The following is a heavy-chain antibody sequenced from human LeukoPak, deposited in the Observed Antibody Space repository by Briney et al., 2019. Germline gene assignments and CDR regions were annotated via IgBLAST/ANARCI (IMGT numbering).Heavy chain of an antibody. V-gene: IGHV1-2*02. CDR1: GYTFSCYY. D-gene: IGHD6-19*01. J-gene: IGHJ4*02. CDR2: INPKSGGT. Sequence: ASVKVSCKASGYTFSCYYMHWVRQAPGQGLEWMGWINPKSGGTNYAQKFQGRVTMTRDTSISTAYMELSRLRFDDTAVYYCAREDSGGWGWGQGVLVT. CDR3: AREDSGGWG.